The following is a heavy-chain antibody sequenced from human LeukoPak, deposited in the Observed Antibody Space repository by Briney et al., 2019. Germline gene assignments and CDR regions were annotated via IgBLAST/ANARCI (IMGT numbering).Heavy chain of an antibody. CDR1: GHSFTAYY. D-gene: IGHD1-14*01. Sequence: ASVKVSCKPTGHSFTAYYIFWVRQAPGQGLECMGWINLYNGATKYAQRFQSRVTMTRDTSISTAYMELSRLRSDDTATYYCASWAGGNEPVASFDYWGQGTLVTVSS. J-gene: IGHJ4*02. CDR2: INLYNGAT. CDR3: ASWAGGNEPVASFDY. V-gene: IGHV1-2*02.